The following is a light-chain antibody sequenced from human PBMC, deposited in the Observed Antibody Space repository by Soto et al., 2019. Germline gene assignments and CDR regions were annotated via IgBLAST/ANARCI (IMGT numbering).Light chain of an antibody. Sequence: DIQMTQSPSSLSASVWDRVTITFRASQTSGTFINWYQQRPGTAPRLLIYEASNLQTGVPSRFSGGASGTDFTLTITSLQPEDFATYYCQQTYSTPLTFGGGTKVDIK. CDR2: EAS. J-gene: IGKJ4*01. V-gene: IGKV1-39*01. CDR1: QTSGTF. CDR3: QQTYSTPLT.